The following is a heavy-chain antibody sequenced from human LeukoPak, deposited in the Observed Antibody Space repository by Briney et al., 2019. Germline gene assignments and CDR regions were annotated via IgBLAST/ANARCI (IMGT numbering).Heavy chain of an antibody. D-gene: IGHD3-10*01. CDR2: MNPNSGNT. V-gene: IGHV1-8*01. Sequence: GASVKVSCKASGYTFTSYDINWVRQATGQGLEWMGWMNPNSGNTGYAQKFQGRVTMTRNTSISTAYMELSSLRSEDTAVYYCARASGSYPYYCYYYMDVWGKGTTVTISS. CDR1: GYTFTSYD. J-gene: IGHJ6*03. CDR3: ARASGSYPYYCYYYMDV.